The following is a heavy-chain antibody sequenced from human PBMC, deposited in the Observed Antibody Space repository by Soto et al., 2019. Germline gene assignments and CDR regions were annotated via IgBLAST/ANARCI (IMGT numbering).Heavy chain of an antibody. V-gene: IGHV1-58*02. J-gene: IGHJ6*03. CDR3: AAETGLTTGGVYYYYYMDV. D-gene: IGHD4-17*01. CDR2: IVVGSGNT. CDR1: GFTFTSSA. Sequence: ASVKVSCKASGFTFTSSAMQWVRQARGQRLEWIGWIVVGSGNTNYAQKFQERVTITRDMSTSTAYMELSSLRSEDTAVYYCAAETGLTTGGVYYYYYMDVWGKGTTVTVSS.